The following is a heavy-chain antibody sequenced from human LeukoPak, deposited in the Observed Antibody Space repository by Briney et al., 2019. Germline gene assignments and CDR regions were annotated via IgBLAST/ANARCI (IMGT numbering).Heavy chain of an antibody. Sequence: SETLSLTCAVYGGSFSGYYWSWIRQHPGKGLEWIGYIYYSGSTYYNPSLKSRVTISVDTSKNQFSLKLSSVTAADTAVYYCARDRHGDYDIGHYYGMDVWGQGTTVTVSS. CDR1: GGSFSGYY. CDR2: IYYSGST. D-gene: IGHD4-17*01. V-gene: IGHV4-31*11. J-gene: IGHJ6*02. CDR3: ARDRHGDYDIGHYYGMDV.